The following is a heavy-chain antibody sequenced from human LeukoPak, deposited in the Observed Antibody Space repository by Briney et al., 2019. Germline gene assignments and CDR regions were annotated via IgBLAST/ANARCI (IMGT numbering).Heavy chain of an antibody. CDR3: ARAPLYSSSSYYYYYYMDV. J-gene: IGHJ6*03. CDR1: GGTFSIYA. D-gene: IGHD6-6*01. Sequence: SVKVSCKASGGTFSIYAISWARQAPGQGLEWMGGIIPIFGTANYAQKFQGRVTITTDESTSTAYMELSSLRSEDTAVYYCARAPLYSSSSYYYYYYMDVWGKGTTVTVSS. V-gene: IGHV1-69*05. CDR2: IIPIFGTA.